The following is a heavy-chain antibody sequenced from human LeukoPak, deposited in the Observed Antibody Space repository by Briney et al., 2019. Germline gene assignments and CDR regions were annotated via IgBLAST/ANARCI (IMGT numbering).Heavy chain of an antibody. CDR3: TTDPTVTTRSGYYYYGMDV. Sequence: GGSLRLSCAASGFTFSNAWMSWVRQAPGKGLEWVGRIKSKTDGGTTDYAAPVKGRFTISRYDSKNTLYLQMNSLKTEDTAVYYCTTDPTVTTRSGYYYYGMDVWGQGTTVTVSS. CDR1: GFTFSNAW. D-gene: IGHD4-17*01. CDR2: IKSKTDGGTT. J-gene: IGHJ6*02. V-gene: IGHV3-15*01.